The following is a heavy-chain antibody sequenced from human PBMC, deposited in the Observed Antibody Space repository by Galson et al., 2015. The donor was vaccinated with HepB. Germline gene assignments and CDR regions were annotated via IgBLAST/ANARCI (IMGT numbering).Heavy chain of an antibody. V-gene: IGHV5-51*01. CDR2: IHPSDSDT. CDR3: ARLKGSLTRQYGMDA. CDR1: GYNFTTYW. J-gene: IGHJ6*02. Sequence: QSGAEVKKPGESLKISCEGSGYNFTTYWIAWVRQMPGKGLEWMGIIHPSDSDTRYSPSFQGQVTMSADKSISTAYLQWSSLKASDTAMYYCARLKGSLTRQYGMDAWGQGTTVTVSS. D-gene: IGHD3-9*01.